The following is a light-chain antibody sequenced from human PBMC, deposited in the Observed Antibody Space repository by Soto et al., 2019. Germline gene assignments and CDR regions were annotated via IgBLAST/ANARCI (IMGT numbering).Light chain of an antibody. CDR2: EAS. CDR3: QHRSN. Sequence: EIVLTQSPAILSLSPGERATLYCRASQGFSNYLAWYQQKPGQAPRLLIYEASNMATGIPARFSGSGRGTDFTLTISSLEPEDFAVYYCQHRSNFGGGTQLEIK. J-gene: IGKJ4*01. CDR1: QGFSNY. V-gene: IGKV3D-11*01.